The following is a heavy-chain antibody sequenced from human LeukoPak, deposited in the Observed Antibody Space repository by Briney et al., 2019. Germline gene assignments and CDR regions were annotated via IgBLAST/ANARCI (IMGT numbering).Heavy chain of an antibody. CDR2: ISWNSGSI. J-gene: IGHJ4*02. V-gene: IGHV3-9*01. CDR1: GFTFDDYA. CDR3: AKDIVPYYGSGSPYNYFDY. D-gene: IGHD3-10*01. Sequence: GRSLRLSCAASGFTFDDYAMHWVRQAPGKGLEWVSGISWNSGSIGYADSVKGRFTISRDNAKNSLYLQMNSLRAEDTALYYCAKDIVPYYGSGSPYNYFDYWGQGTLVTVSS.